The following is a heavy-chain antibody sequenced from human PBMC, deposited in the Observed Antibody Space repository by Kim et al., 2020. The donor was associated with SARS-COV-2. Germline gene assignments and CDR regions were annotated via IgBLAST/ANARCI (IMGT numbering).Heavy chain of an antibody. Sequence: GGSLRLSCAASGFTFSDYYMSWIRQAPGKGLEWVSYISSSSSYTNYADSVKGRFTISRDNAKNSLYLQMNSLRAEDTAVYYCARWMVRSHGGMDVWGQGTTVTVSS. D-gene: IGHD3-10*01. CDR1: GFTFSDYY. V-gene: IGHV3-11*03. CDR3: ARWMVRSHGGMDV. CDR2: ISSSSSYT. J-gene: IGHJ6*02.